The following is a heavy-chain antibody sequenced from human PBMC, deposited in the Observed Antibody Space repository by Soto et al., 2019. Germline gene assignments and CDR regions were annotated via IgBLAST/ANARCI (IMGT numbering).Heavy chain of an antibody. CDR1: GFTFSSYD. V-gene: IGHV3-13*01. CDR3: ARAIGDYGLYWYFDL. Sequence: GGSLRLSCAASGFTFSSYDMHWVRQATGKGPEWVSAIGTAGDTYYPGSVKGRFTISRENAKNSLYLQMNSLRAEDTAVYYCARAIGDYGLYWYFDLWGRGTLVTVSS. CDR2: IGTAGDT. D-gene: IGHD4-17*01. J-gene: IGHJ2*01.